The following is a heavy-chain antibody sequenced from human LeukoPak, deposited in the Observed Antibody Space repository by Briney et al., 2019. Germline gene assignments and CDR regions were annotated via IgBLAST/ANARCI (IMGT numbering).Heavy chain of an antibody. Sequence: GGSLRLSCAASGFTFSSYWMSWVRQAPGKGLEWVANIKQDGSEKYYVDSVKSRFTISRDNAKNSLYLQMNSLRAEDTAVYYCARDAGYCSSTSCYYYYGMDVWGQGTTVTVSS. CDR3: ARDAGYCSSTSCYYYYGMDV. V-gene: IGHV3-7*01. D-gene: IGHD2-2*01. CDR2: IKQDGSEK. CDR1: GFTFSSYW. J-gene: IGHJ6*02.